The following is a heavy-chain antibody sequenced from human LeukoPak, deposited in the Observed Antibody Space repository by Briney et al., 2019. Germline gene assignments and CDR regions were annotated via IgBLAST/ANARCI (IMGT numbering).Heavy chain of an antibody. Sequence: SETLSLTCTVSGASISSGSYYWGWIRQPPGKGLEWIGSIYYSGSTYYNPSLKSRVTISVDTSKNQFSLKLSSVTAADTAVYYCAREFDSSGYYLYAIDYWGQGTLVTVSS. CDR1: GASISSGSYY. J-gene: IGHJ4*02. CDR2: IYYSGST. D-gene: IGHD3-22*01. CDR3: AREFDSSGYYLYAIDY. V-gene: IGHV4-39*07.